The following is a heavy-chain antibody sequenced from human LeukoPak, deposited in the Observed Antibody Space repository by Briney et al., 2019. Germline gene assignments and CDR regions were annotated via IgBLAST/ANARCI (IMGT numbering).Heavy chain of an antibody. CDR3: ARDLDHYDFWSGKTPFDY. D-gene: IGHD3-3*01. Sequence: ASVTVSCKASGYTFTSYGISWVRQAPGQGLEWMGWISAYNGNTNYAQKLQGRVTITTDTSTSTAYMEMRSLRSDDTAVYYCARDLDHYDFWSGKTPFDYWGQGTLVTVSS. V-gene: IGHV1-18*01. CDR2: ISAYNGNT. J-gene: IGHJ4*02. CDR1: GYTFTSYG.